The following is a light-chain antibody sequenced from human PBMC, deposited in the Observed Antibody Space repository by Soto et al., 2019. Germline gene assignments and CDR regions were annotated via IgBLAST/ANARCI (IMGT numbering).Light chain of an antibody. CDR1: SSDVGSFDL. CDR2: EVT. Sequence: QSALTQPASVSGSPGQSITLSCTGTSSDVGSFDLVSWYQQHPGKAPKLMISEVTKRPSGVSNRFSGSKSGNTASLTISGLQAEDEADYYCCSYAGSGTLVFGGGTKVTVL. V-gene: IGLV2-23*02. J-gene: IGLJ2*01. CDR3: CSYAGSGTLV.